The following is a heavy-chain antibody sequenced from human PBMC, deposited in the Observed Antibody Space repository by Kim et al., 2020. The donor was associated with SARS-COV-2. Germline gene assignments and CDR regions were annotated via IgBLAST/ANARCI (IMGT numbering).Heavy chain of an antibody. CDR1: GFTFSSYA. V-gene: IGHV3-23*01. CDR2: ISGSGGST. Sequence: GGSLRLSCAASGFTFSSYAMSWVRQAPGKGLEWVSAISGSGGSTYYADSVKGRFTISRDNSKNTLYLQMNSLRAEDTAVYYCAKEAGISPQVIVVVVAALLDYWGQGTLVTVSS. D-gene: IGHD2-15*01. J-gene: IGHJ4*02. CDR3: AKEAGISPQVIVVVVAALLDY.